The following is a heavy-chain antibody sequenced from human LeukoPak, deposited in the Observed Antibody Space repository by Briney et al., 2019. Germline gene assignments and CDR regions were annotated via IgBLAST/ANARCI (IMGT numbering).Heavy chain of an antibody. V-gene: IGHV4-61*01. J-gene: IGHJ6*02. CDR2: IYYSGNT. CDR3: ARGKGTAAAYDYYGMDV. CDR1: GGSVSSGSDY. Sequence: PSETLSLTCTVSGGSVSSGSDYWTWIRLPPGKGLEWIGYIYYSGNTDYNPSLKSRVTISVDMSKNQFSLKLTSVTAADTAMYYCARGKGTAAAYDYYGMDVWGQGTTVTVSS. D-gene: IGHD6-13*01.